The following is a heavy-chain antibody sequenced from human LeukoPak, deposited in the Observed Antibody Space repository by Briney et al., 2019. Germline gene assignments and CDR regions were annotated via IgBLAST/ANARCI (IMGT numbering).Heavy chain of an antibody. CDR3: ARGTDHYYRMDV. J-gene: IGHJ6*02. CDR1: GGSTSSYY. Sequence: SETQSLTCTVSGGSTSSYYWSWIRQPPGKGLEWIGYMYYSGSTNYNPSLKSRVTISVDTSENQFSPKLSSVTAADTAVYYCARGTDHYYRMDVWGQGTTVTVSS. V-gene: IGHV4-59*01. D-gene: IGHD1-14*01. CDR2: MYYSGST.